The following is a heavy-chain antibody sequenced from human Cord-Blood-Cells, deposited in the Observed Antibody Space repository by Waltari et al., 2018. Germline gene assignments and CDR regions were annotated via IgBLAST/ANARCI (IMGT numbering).Heavy chain of an antibody. J-gene: IGHJ5*02. CDR2: INHSGST. Sequence: QVQLQQWGAGLLKPSETLSLTCAVYGGSFSGYYWSWIRQPPGKGLEWIGEINHSGSTNYNPSLKSRDTISVDTSKNQFSLKLSSVTAADTAVYYCARGGACSSTSCYNWFDPWGQGTLVTVSS. CDR1: GGSFSGYY. D-gene: IGHD2-2*01. CDR3: ARGGACSSTSCYNWFDP. V-gene: IGHV4-34*01.